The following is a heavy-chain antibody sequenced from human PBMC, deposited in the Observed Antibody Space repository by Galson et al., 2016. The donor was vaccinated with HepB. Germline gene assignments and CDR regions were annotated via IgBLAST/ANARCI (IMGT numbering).Heavy chain of an antibody. D-gene: IGHD3-9*01. Sequence: SVKASCKASGGTFSSYAFTWVRQAPGQGLEWMGGIIPMFGTANYAQKFQGRVTITADESTSTAYIELSSLRSEDTAVYYCARGNAVDILTGHYSGSMDVWGRGTTVTVSS. J-gene: IGHJ6*03. CDR2: IIPMFGTA. CDR3: ARGNAVDILTGHYSGSMDV. CDR1: GGTFSSYA. V-gene: IGHV1-69*13.